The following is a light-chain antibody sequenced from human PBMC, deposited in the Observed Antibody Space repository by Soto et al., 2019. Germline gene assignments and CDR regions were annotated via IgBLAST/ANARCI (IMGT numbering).Light chain of an antibody. V-gene: IGKV3-20*01. CDR2: GSS. J-gene: IGKJ2*01. CDR3: QQYGSPPPYT. Sequence: EVVLTQSPGTLSLSPGERATLSCRASQSVSNNYLAWYQQKPAQGPRLLIFGSSDRATGIPDRFSGSGSGTDFTLTISRLEPEDFAVYYCQQYGSPPPYTFGQGTKLEIK. CDR1: QSVSNNY.